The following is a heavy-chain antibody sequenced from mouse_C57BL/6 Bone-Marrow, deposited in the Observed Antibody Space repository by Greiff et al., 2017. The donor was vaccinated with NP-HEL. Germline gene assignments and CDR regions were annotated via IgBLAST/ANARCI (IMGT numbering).Heavy chain of an antibody. CDR3: ASAPYYGSRGGYFDY. V-gene: IGHV5-17*01. D-gene: IGHD1-1*01. CDR2: ISSGSSTI. CDR1: GFTFSDYG. J-gene: IGHJ2*01. Sequence: EVKLVESGGGLVKPGGSLKLSCAASGFTFSDYGMHWVRQAPEKGLEWVAYISSGSSTIYYADTVKGRFTISRDNAKNTLFLQMTSLRSEDTAMYYCASAPYYGSRGGYFDYWGQGTTLTVSS.